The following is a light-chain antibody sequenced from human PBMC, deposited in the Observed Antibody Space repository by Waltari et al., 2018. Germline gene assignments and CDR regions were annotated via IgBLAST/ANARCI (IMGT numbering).Light chain of an antibody. J-gene: IGLJ1*01. CDR3: SSYAGSYSYV. V-gene: IGLV2-8*01. Sequence: QSALTQPPSASGAPGQSVTISCTGSSSDIVNYNYVSWYQQYPGRAPKLIIYEVRKRPSGVTDRFSGSKSGNTASLTVSGLQAEDEAEYYCSSYAGSYSYVFGTGTKVTVL. CDR2: EVR. CDR1: SSDIVNYNY.